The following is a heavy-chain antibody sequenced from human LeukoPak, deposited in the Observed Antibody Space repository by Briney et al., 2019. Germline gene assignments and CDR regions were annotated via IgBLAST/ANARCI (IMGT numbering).Heavy chain of an antibody. CDR1: SGSIRSDGYY. J-gene: IGHJ4*02. CDR2: IYYTGSA. D-gene: IGHD6-6*01. V-gene: IGHV4-31*03. CDR3: ARGPTGQLVEIDY. Sequence: PSQTLSLTCTVSSGSIRSDGYYWSWIRQHPGKGLEWIGYIYYTGSAYYNPSLRSRVTISVDTSKNQFSLRLSSVTAADTAVYYCARGPTGQLVEIDYWGQGTLVTVSS.